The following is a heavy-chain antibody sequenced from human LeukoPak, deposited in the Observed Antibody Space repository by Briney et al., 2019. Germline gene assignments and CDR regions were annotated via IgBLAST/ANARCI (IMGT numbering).Heavy chain of an antibody. CDR3: ARLAWGRLDY. D-gene: IGHD7-27*01. CDR2: IYYSGST. CDR1: GGSISSGDYY. Sequence: SQTLSLTCTVSGGSISSGDYYWSWIRQPPGKGLEWIGYIYYSGSTYYNPSLKSRVTISVDTSKNQFSLKLSSVTAADTAVYYCARLAWGRLDYWGQEPWSPSPQ. V-gene: IGHV4-30-4*08. J-gene: IGHJ4*01.